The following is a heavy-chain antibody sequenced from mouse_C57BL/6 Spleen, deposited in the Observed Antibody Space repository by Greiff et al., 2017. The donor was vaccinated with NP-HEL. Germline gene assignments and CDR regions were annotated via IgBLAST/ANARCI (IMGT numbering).Heavy chain of an antibody. CDR3: ARRAYYSNYGIHYYAMDD. J-gene: IGHJ4*01. CDR1: GYTFTSYW. V-gene: IGHV1-50*01. CDR2: IDPSDSYT. Sequence: QVQLQQPGAELVKPGASVKLSCKASGYTFTSYWMQWVKQRPGQGLEWIGEIDPSDSYTNYNQKFKGKATLTVDTSSSTAYMQLSSLTSEDSAVYYCARRAYYSNYGIHYYAMDDWGQGTSVTVSS. D-gene: IGHD2-5*01.